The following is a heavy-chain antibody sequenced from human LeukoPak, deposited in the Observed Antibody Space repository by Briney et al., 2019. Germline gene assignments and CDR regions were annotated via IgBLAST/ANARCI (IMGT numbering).Heavy chain of an antibody. CDR3: ARRSGYYLNWFDP. Sequence: SETLSLTCPVSGGSISSYYWSWIRQPPGKGLEWIGYIYYSGSTNYNPSLKSRVTISVDTSKNQFSLKLSSVTAADTAVYYCARRSGYYLNWFDPWGQGTLVTVSS. D-gene: IGHD3-3*01. CDR1: GGSISSYY. V-gene: IGHV4-59*08. CDR2: IYYSGST. J-gene: IGHJ5*02.